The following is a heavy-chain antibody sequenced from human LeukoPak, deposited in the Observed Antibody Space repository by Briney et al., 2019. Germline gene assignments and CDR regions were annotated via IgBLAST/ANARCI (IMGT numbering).Heavy chain of an antibody. CDR1: GFTFSSYA. Sequence: GGSLRLSCAASGFTFSSYAMSWVRLAPGKGLEWVSGISVSGGRTYYADSVKGRFTISRDNSKNTLYLQMNSLRAEDTAVYYCAKGYDSPMDIWGQGTTVTVSS. CDR2: ISVSGGRT. J-gene: IGHJ6*02. D-gene: IGHD1-20*01. CDR3: AKGYDSPMDI. V-gene: IGHV3-23*01.